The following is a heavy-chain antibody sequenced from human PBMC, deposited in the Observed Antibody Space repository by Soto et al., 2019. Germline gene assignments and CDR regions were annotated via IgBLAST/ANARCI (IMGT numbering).Heavy chain of an antibody. J-gene: IGHJ4*02. Sequence: GGSLRLSCAASGFTFSSHGMHWVRQAPGKGLEWVAVIWYDGSNKYYGESVKGRFIISRDNSKNTVDLQMNSLRAEDTAIYYCARWGPDKVLDFWGQGTLVTVSS. CDR3: ARWGPDKVLDF. V-gene: IGHV3-33*01. CDR2: IWYDGSNK. D-gene: IGHD3-16*01. CDR1: GFTFSSHG.